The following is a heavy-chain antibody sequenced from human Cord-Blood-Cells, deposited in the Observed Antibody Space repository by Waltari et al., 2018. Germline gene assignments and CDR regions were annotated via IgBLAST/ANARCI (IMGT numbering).Heavy chain of an antibody. CDR3: ARAGYCSSTSCDAFDI. J-gene: IGHJ3*02. V-gene: IGHV1-2*04. CDR2: INPNSGGT. CDR1: GYTFTGSY. Sequence: QVQLVQSGAEVKKPGASVKVSCKASGYTFTGSYMHWVRQAPGQGLEWMGWINPNSGGTNYAQKFQGWVTMTRDTSISTAYMELSRLRSDDTAVYYCARAGYCSSTSCDAFDIWGQGTMVTVSS. D-gene: IGHD2-2*01.